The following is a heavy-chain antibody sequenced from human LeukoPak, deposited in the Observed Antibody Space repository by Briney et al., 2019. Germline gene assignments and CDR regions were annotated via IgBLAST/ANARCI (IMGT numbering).Heavy chain of an antibody. J-gene: IGHJ6*02. D-gene: IGHD6-19*01. CDR2: ISGTSSDT. V-gene: IGHV3-11*05. CDR1: GFTFSDYY. Sequence: GGSLRLSCSASGFTFSDYYMSWLRQAPGKGLEYLSYISGTSSDTNYADSVRGRFTISRDNSKNTLYLQMNSLRAEDTAVYYCARDLAVAGHYYYGMDVWGQGTTVTVSS. CDR3: ARDLAVAGHYYYGMDV.